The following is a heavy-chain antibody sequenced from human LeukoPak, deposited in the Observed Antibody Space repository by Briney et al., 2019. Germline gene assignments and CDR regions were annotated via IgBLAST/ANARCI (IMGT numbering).Heavy chain of an antibody. J-gene: IGHJ6*02. D-gene: IGHD2-2*01. CDR2: ISSSSSYI. V-gene: IGHV3-21*01. CDR1: GFTFSSYS. CDR3: ARENIVVVPAAANYYYYGMDV. Sequence: GGSLRLSCAASGFTFSSYSMNWVRQAPGKGLEWVSSISSSSSYIYYADSVKGRFTISRDNAKNSLYLQMNSLRAEDTAVYYCARENIVVVPAAANYYYYGMDVWGQGTTVTVSS.